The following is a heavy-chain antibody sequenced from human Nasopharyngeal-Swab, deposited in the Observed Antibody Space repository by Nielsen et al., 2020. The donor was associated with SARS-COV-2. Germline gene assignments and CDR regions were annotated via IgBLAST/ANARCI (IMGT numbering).Heavy chain of an antibody. CDR3: TRRSGYCSSTSCRGGDY. Sequence: GGSLRLSCAASGFTFSGSAMHRVRQASGKGPEWVGRIRSKANSYATAYAASVKGRFTISRDDSKNTAYLQMNSLETEDTAVYYCTRRSGYCSSTSCRGGDYWGQGTLVTVSS. CDR2: IRSKANSYAT. J-gene: IGHJ4*02. V-gene: IGHV3-73*01. D-gene: IGHD2-2*01. CDR1: GFTFSGSA.